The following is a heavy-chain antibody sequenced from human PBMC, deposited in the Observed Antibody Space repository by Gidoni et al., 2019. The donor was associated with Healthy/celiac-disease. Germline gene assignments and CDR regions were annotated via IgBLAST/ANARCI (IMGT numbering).Heavy chain of an antibody. V-gene: IGHV4-34*01. Sequence: QLQIQQWGAGLLKPSATLSLNCDVYGGYFSGYYWSWIRPPPGKGREWIGEINHSGSTNSNPSLKSRVTISVETSKNQFSLKLSSVTAADTAVYSCAREWGRNAFDIWGQGTMVTVSS. CDR2: INHSGST. CDR1: GGYFSGYY. CDR3: AREWGRNAFDI. J-gene: IGHJ3*02. D-gene: IGHD3-16*01.